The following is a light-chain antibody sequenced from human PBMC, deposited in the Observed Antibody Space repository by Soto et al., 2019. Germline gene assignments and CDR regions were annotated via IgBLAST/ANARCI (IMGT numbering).Light chain of an antibody. V-gene: IGLV2-11*01. Sequence: QSALTQPRSVSGSPGQSVTISCTGTSSDVGGYNYVSRYQQHPGKAPKLMIYDVSKRPSGVPDRFSGSKSGNTASLTISGLQAHDEADYYCCSYAGSYTSRVFGGGTKLTVL. J-gene: IGLJ2*01. CDR1: SSDVGGYNY. CDR3: CSYAGSYTSRV. CDR2: DVS.